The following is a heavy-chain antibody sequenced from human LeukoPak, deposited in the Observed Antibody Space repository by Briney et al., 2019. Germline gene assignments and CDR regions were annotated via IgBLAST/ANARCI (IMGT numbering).Heavy chain of an antibody. D-gene: IGHD6-6*01. CDR2: INPSSGGT. J-gene: IGHJ4*02. V-gene: IGHV1-2*02. CDR1: GGTFSSYA. CDR3: ATVSVSSSSGFDY. Sequence: ASVKVSCKASGGTFSSYAISWVRQAPGQGLEWMGWINPSSGGTKSGQKFQGRITMTSDTSTSTAYMELSSLSSDDTAVFYCATVSVSSSSGFDYWGQGTLVTVSS.